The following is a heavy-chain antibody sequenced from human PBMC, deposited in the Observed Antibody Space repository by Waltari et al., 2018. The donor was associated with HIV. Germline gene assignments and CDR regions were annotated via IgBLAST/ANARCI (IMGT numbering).Heavy chain of an antibody. CDR1: GFILIRFW. V-gene: IGHV3-15*01. CDR2: IKTKGDGGAT. Sequence: EVQLLESGGDLLKPGGCLRLSCAASGFILIRFWLSWVRQATGKGLEGVGRIKTKGDGGATDYAAAVKGRFTISRDDSKNTVYLQMNSLKIEDTAVYYCTSEEDYGSGSHFDYWGQGTLVTVSS. CDR3: TSEEDYGSGSHFDY. D-gene: IGHD3-10*01. J-gene: IGHJ4*02.